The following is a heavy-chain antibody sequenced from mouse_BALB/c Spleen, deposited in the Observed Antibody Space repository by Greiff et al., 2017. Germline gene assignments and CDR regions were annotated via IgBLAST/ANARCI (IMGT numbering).Heavy chain of an antibody. CDR1: GFTFSSYT. CDR3: ARGVGRGFAY. CDR2: ISNGGGST. Sequence: DVKLVESGGGLVQPGGSLKLSCAASGFTFSSYTMSWVRQTPEKRLEWVAYISNGGGSTYYPDTVKGRFTISRDNAKNTLYLQMSSLKSEDTAMYYCARGVGRGFAYWGQGTLVTVSA. D-gene: IGHD4-1*01. J-gene: IGHJ3*01. V-gene: IGHV5-12-2*01.